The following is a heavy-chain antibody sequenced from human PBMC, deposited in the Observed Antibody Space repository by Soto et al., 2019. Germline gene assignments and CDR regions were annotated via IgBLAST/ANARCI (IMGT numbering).Heavy chain of an antibody. Sequence: SETLSLTCTVSGGSISSYYWSWIRQPPGKGLEWIGYIYYSGSTNYNPSLKSRVTISVDTSKNQFSLKLSSVTAADTAVYYCARDQWLVRGYYGMDVWGQGTTVTVSS. CDR3: ARDQWLVRGYYGMDV. D-gene: IGHD6-19*01. J-gene: IGHJ6*02. V-gene: IGHV4-59*01. CDR2: IYYSGST. CDR1: GGSISSYY.